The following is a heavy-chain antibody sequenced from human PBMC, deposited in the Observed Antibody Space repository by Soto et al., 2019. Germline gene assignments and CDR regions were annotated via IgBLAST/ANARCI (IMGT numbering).Heavy chain of an antibody. CDR3: AKDAVSGDGVWLLDS. CDR1: GFTFSNYA. Sequence: PGETLRLSCAASGFTFSNYAMTWARQAPGKGLEWVSSLLRSGSTTYYADSVKGRFTISSDKSANSLYLQMDSPRAEDTAVYYCAKDAVSGDGVWLLDSWGQGTVVTVSS. V-gene: IGHV3-23*01. D-gene: IGHD4-17*01. J-gene: IGHJ5*02. CDR2: LLRSGSTT.